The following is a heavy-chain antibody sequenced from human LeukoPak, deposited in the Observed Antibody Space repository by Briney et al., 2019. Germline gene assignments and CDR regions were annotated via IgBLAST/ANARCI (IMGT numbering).Heavy chain of an antibody. CDR2: ISSPSGYI. CDR3: ARDRGIQTFDY. CDR1: GFTFSTYN. J-gene: IGHJ4*02. Sequence: GGSLRLSCAASGFTFSTYNMHWVRQAPGKGLEWVSSISSPSGYIYYADSVKGRFTISRDNAKNSLYLQMNSQRAEDTAVYYCARDRGIQTFDYWGQGTLVTVSS. D-gene: IGHD3-10*01. V-gene: IGHV3-21*01.